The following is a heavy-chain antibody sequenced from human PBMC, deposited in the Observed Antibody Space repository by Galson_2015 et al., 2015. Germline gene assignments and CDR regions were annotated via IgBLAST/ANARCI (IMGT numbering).Heavy chain of an antibody. CDR1: GGSLSSGDYY. J-gene: IGHJ3*02. CDR2: IYYSGST. CDR3: AREEDYYDSSGYHLDAFDI. V-gene: IGHV4-30-4*01. D-gene: IGHD3-22*01. Sequence: QTLSLTCTVSGGSLSSGDYYWRWIRQPPGKGLEWIGYIYYSGSTYYNPSLKSRVTIPVDKSKNQFSLKLSSVTAADTAVYYCAREEDYYDSSGYHLDAFDIWGQGTMVTVSS.